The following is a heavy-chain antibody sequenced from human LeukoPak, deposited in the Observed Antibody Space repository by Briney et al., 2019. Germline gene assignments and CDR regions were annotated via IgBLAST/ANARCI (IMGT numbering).Heavy chain of an antibody. CDR1: GGSITSSAYY. D-gene: IGHD6-6*01. CDR3: AREVVVAAPGYYYMDV. Sequence: SETLSLTCTVSGGSITSSAYYWGWIRQPPGKGLEWIGSIYYSGSAYYNPFLKSRVTMSVDTSKNQFSLKLSSATAADTAVYYCAREVVVAAPGYYYMDVWGKGTTVTVSS. J-gene: IGHJ6*03. CDR2: IYYSGSA. V-gene: IGHV4-39*07.